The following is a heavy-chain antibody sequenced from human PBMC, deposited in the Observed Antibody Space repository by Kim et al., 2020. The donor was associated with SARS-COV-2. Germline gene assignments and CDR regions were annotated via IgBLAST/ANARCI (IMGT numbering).Heavy chain of an antibody. CDR1: GGSINNSSYY. CDR2: VYYSGTT. J-gene: IGHJ5*02. V-gene: IGHV4-39*02. CDR3: ARLRSGVGWFDP. Sequence: SETLSLTCTVSGGSINNSSYYWGWIHQPPGKGLEWIGSVYYSGTTYYTPSLKSRVTISVDTSNNHFSLRLSSVTAADTAVYYCARLRSGVGWFDPWGQGT. D-gene: IGHD5-12*01.